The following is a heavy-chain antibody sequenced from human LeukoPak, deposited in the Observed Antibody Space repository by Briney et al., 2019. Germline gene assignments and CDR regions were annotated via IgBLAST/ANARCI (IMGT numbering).Heavy chain of an antibody. D-gene: IGHD3-10*01. V-gene: IGHV1-2*02. CDR3: ARDPTLLWFGELLSYYYYYGMDV. Sequence: GASVKVSCKASGYTFTGYYMHWVRQAPGQGLEWMGWINPNSSGTNYAQKFQGRVTMTRDTSISTAYMELSRLRSDDTAVYYCARDPTLLWFGELLSYYYYYGMDVWGQGTTVTVSS. CDR2: INPNSSGT. CDR1: GYTFTGYY. J-gene: IGHJ6*02.